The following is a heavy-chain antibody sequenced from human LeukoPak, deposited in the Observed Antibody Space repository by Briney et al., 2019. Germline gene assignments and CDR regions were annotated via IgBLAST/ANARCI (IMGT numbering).Heavy chain of an antibody. CDR3: ARPAYNWNPFSDYYYYYMDV. Sequence: SGRSLRLSCAASGFTFSSYGMHWVRQAPGKGLEWVAVISYDGSNKYYADSVKGRFTISRDNSKNTLYLQMGSLRAEDMAVYYCARPAYNWNPFSDYYYYYMDVWGKGTTVTVSS. CDR2: ISYDGSNK. V-gene: IGHV3-30*03. J-gene: IGHJ6*03. D-gene: IGHD1-20*01. CDR1: GFTFSSYG.